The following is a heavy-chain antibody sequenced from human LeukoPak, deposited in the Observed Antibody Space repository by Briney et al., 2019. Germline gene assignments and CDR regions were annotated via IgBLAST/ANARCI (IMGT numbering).Heavy chain of an antibody. CDR1: GFTFSSYA. V-gene: IGHV3-30*04. J-gene: IGHJ4*02. CDR2: ISYDGSNK. CDR3: ARVSVDVGATPPYFDY. Sequence: PGRSLRLSCAASGFTFSSYAMHWVRQAPGKGLEWVAVISYDGSNKYYADSVKGRFTISRDNAKNSLYLQMNSLRAEDTAVYYCARVSVDVGATPPYFDYWGQGTLVTVSS. D-gene: IGHD1-26*01.